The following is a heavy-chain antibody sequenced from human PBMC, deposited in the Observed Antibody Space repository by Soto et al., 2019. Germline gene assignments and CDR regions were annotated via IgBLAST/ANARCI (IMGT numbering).Heavy chain of an antibody. Sequence: GGSLRLSCISSGFTFRTYTMNWVRQAPGKGLEWVSGIRGFSPYTFYAESVKGRFTISRGNAKNSLYLQMNSLRAEDTAVYYCARDRGYDAHDYHYNDMDVWGQGTTVTVSS. CDR2: IRGFSPYT. CDR1: GFTFRTYT. J-gene: IGHJ6*03. CDR3: ARDRGYDAHDYHYNDMDV. D-gene: IGHD2-15*01. V-gene: IGHV3-21*01.